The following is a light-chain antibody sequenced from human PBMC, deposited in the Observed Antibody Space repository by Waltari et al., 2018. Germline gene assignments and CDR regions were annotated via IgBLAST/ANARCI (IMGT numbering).Light chain of an antibody. V-gene: IGKV3-15*01. CDR1: QRVSSN. Sequence: EIVMTQSPATLSVSPGERATLSSRASQRVSSNLAWYQQKPGQAPRLLIYGASTRATGIPARFSGSGSGTEFTLTISSLQSEDFAVYYCQQYNNWPTWTFGQGTKVEIK. CDR2: GAS. CDR3: QQYNNWPTWT. J-gene: IGKJ1*01.